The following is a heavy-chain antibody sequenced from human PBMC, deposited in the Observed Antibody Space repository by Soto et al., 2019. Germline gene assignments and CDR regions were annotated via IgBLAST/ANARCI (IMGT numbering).Heavy chain of an antibody. V-gene: IGHV3-48*02. CDR2: ISFSSTTI. CDR1: GFAFSTYS. J-gene: IGHJ5*02. CDR3: ASDNGMAGSFDP. D-gene: IGHD2-8*01. Sequence: QLVESGGGLVQPGGSLRLSCAASGFAFSTYSMNWDRQAPGKGLEWVSYISFSSTTIFYADSVRGRFTISRDNAKNSLYLQMNTLRDEDTAVYYCASDNGMAGSFDPWGQGTLVTVSS.